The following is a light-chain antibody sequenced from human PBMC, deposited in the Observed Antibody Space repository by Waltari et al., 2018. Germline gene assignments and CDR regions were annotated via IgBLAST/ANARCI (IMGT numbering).Light chain of an antibody. Sequence: DIQMTQSPPTLSASVGDRVTIPFRASQRITNWLAWYQQRPGQAPKLLIFRASLLERGVPSRFSGSGHGTEFTLTISGLQPDDFGTYYCQQYDSYEYTFGQGTYLDIK. V-gene: IGKV1-5*03. J-gene: IGKJ2*01. CDR1: QRITNW. CDR3: QQYDSYEYT. CDR2: RAS.